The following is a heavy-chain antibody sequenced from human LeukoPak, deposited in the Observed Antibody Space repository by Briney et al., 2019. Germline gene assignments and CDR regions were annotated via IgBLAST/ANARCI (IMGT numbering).Heavy chain of an antibody. CDR2: IYHSGST. J-gene: IGHJ1*01. D-gene: IGHD5-18*01. CDR3: SSDSYGSTFQH. CDR1: GGSISSGGYS. V-gene: IGHV4-30-2*01. Sequence: PSETLSLTCAVSGGSISSGGYSWSWIRQPPGRGLEWIGYIYHSGSTYYNPSLKSRVTISVDRSKNQFSLKLSSVTAADTAVYYCSSDSYGSTFQHWGQGTLVTVSS.